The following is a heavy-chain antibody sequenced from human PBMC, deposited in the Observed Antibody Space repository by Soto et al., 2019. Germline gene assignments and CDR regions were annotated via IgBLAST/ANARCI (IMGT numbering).Heavy chain of an antibody. Sequence: VQLVESGGGVVQPGRSLRLSCAASGFTFSSYGMHWVRQAPGKGLEWVSYISSSGSHTPYADSVKGRFTISRDNAKNSVYLQMNSLRAEDTAVYYCARVGSTSAAGVLDYWGQGTLVTVSS. J-gene: IGHJ4*02. CDR2: ISSSGSHT. V-gene: IGHV3-21*05. CDR1: GFTFSSYG. D-gene: IGHD6-13*01. CDR3: ARVGSTSAAGVLDY.